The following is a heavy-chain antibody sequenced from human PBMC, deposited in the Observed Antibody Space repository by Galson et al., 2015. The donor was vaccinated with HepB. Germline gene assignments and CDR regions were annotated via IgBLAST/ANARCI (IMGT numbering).Heavy chain of an antibody. Sequence: SETLSLTCTVSGGSISSYYWSWIRQPAGKGLEWIGRIYTSGSTNYNPSLKSRVTMSVDTSKNQFSLKLSSVTAADTAVYYCARDTGYYYGSGSYTGYYYGMDVWGQGTTVTVSS. CDR2: IYTSGST. D-gene: IGHD3-10*01. CDR1: GGSISSYY. CDR3: ARDTGYYYGSGSYTGYYYGMDV. V-gene: IGHV4-4*07. J-gene: IGHJ6*02.